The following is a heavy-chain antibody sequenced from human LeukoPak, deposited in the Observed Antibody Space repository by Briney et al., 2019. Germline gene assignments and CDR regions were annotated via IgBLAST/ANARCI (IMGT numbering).Heavy chain of an antibody. J-gene: IGHJ4*02. CDR1: GFTFSSYW. Sequence: PGGSLRLSCAASGFTFSSYWMSWVRQAPGKGLEWVANIKQDGSEKYYVDSVKGRFTISRDNAKNSLYLQMNSLRAEDTAVYYCARGPYYYDSGGFYHYWGQGTLVTVSS. CDR2: IKQDGSEK. V-gene: IGHV3-7*01. CDR3: ARGPYYYDSGGFYHY. D-gene: IGHD3-22*01.